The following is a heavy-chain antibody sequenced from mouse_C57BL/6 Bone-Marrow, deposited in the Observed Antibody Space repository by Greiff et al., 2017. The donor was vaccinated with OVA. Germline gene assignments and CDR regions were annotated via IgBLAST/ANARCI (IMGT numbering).Heavy chain of an antibody. J-gene: IGHJ3*01. CDR3: AGAPNWGFSAWFAY. CDR2: IWSGGST. D-gene: IGHD4-1*01. V-gene: IGHV2-2*01. Sequence: VMLVESGPGLVQPSQSLSITCTVSGFSLTSYGVHWVRQSPGKGLEWLGVIWSGGSTDYNAAFISRLSISKDNSKSQVFFKMNSLQADDTAIYYCAGAPNWGFSAWFAYWGQGTLVTVSA. CDR1: GFSLTSYG.